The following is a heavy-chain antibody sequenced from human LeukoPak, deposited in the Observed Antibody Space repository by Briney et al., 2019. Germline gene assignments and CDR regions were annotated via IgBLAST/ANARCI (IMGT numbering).Heavy chain of an antibody. J-gene: IGHJ3*01. Sequence: GGSLRLSCVGSGFIFNDYSMNWVRQAPGKGPEWVSYISSRSSTIYYAGSVKGRFTISRDNAKNSLYLQMNSLRAEDSAVYYCTRETAFDFWGQGTVVTVSS. CDR1: GFIFNDYS. V-gene: IGHV3-48*04. CDR2: ISSRSSTI. CDR3: TRETAFDF.